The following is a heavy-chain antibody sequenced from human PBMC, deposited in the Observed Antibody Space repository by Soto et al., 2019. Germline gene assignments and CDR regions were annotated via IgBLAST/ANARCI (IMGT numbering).Heavy chain of an antibody. CDR3: AKSRVCIGAIVTLLDS. J-gene: IGHJ4*02. V-gene: IGHV3-74*01. D-gene: IGHD2-21*01. CDR1: GFTFSTYW. CDR2: INPDGRTT. Sequence: GGSLRLSCAASGFTFSTYWMNWVRQAPGKGLVWVSLINPDGRTTTYADSVKGRFTISRDNAKNTVYLQMNGLRADDTALYFCAKSRVCIGAIVTLLDSWGQGTQVTVSS.